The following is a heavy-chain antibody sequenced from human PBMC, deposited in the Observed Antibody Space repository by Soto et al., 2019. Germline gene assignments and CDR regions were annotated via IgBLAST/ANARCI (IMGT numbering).Heavy chain of an antibody. Sequence: LSLTCTVSGGSISSSSYYWGWIRQPPGKGLEWIGSIYYSGSTYYNPSLKSRVTISVDTSKSQFSLKLSSVTAADTAVYYCARHGTIFGVVINWFDPWGQGTLVTVSS. CDR1: GGSISSSSYY. J-gene: IGHJ5*02. CDR2: IYYSGST. CDR3: ARHGTIFGVVINWFDP. D-gene: IGHD3-3*01. V-gene: IGHV4-39*01.